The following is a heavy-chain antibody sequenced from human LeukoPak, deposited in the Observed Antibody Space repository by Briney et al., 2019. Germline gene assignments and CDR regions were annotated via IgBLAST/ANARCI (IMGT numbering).Heavy chain of an antibody. J-gene: IGHJ5*02. Sequence: SETLSLTCTVSGYSISSGYYWGWIRQPPGKALEWIGSIYHSGSTYYNPSLKSRVTISVDTSKNQFSLKLSSVTAADTAVYYCARDLYCSGGSCYRWFDPWGQGTLVTVSS. CDR3: ARDLYCSGGSCYRWFDP. D-gene: IGHD2-15*01. CDR2: IYHSGST. V-gene: IGHV4-38-2*02. CDR1: GYSISSGYY.